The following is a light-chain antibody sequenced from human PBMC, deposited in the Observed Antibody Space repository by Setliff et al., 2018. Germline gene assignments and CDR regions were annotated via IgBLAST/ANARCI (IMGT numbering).Light chain of an antibody. J-gene: IGLJ1*01. V-gene: IGLV2-14*03. Sequence: QSVLTQPASVSGSPAQWITISCSGTSSDVGGYNYVSWYQQHPGKAPKLMIYDVTNRPSGISNRFSGSKSGNTASLTISGLQAEDDADYYCSSYTTSGTYVFGTGTKVTVL. CDR1: SSDVGGYNY. CDR3: SSYTTSGTYV. CDR2: DVT.